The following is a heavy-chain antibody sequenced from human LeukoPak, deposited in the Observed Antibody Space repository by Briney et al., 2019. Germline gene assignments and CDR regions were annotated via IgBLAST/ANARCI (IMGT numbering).Heavy chain of an antibody. J-gene: IGHJ4*02. CDR2: MNPNSGNT. CDR1: GYTFTSYD. D-gene: IGHD4-17*01. Sequence: ASVKVSCKASGYTFTSYDINWVRQATGQGLEWMGWMNPNSGNTGYAQKFQGRVTMTRNTSISTAYMELSSLRSEDTAVYYCALHLNTVTREKYFDYWGQGTLVTVSS. V-gene: IGHV1-8*01. CDR3: ALHLNTVTREKYFDY.